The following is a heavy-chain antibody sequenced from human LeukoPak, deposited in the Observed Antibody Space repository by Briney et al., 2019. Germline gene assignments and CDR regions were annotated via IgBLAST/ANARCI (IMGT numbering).Heavy chain of an antibody. V-gene: IGHV1-69*13. CDR1: GGTFSSCA. D-gene: IGHD5-24*01. CDR2: IIPIFGTA. J-gene: IGHJ4*02. CDR3: ARGERWLQLTYFDY. Sequence: GASVRVSCKASGGTFSSCAISWVRQAPGQGLEWMGGIIPIFGTANYAQKFQGRVTITADESTSTAYMELSSLRSEDTAVYYCARGERWLQLTYFDYWGQGTPVTVSS.